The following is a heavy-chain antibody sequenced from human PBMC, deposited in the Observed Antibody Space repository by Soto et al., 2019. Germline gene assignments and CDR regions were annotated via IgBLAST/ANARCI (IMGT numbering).Heavy chain of an antibody. V-gene: IGHV3-30-3*01. CDR1: GFTFSSYA. Sequence: GGSLRLSCAASGFTFSSYAMHWVRQAPGKGLEWVALISYDGSDKDYADSVKGRFTISRDNAKNSLYLQMNSLRAEDTAVYYCARVDTEGYYYGMDVWGQGTTVTVPS. J-gene: IGHJ6*02. CDR3: ARVDTEGYYYGMDV. CDR2: ISYDGSDK. D-gene: IGHD5-18*01.